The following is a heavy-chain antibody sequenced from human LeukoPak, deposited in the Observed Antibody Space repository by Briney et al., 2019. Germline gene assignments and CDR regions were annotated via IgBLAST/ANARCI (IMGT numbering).Heavy chain of an antibody. V-gene: IGHV3-48*01. J-gene: IGHJ4*02. CDR3: ARDRRFYPYGSGSYVDY. Sequence: GGSLRLSCAASGFTFSSYSMNWVRQAPGKGLEWVSYISSSSTIYYADSVKGRFTISRDNAKNSLYLQMNSLRAEDTAVYYCARDRRFYPYGSGSYVDYWGQGTLVTVSS. D-gene: IGHD3-10*01. CDR2: ISSSSTI. CDR1: GFTFSSYS.